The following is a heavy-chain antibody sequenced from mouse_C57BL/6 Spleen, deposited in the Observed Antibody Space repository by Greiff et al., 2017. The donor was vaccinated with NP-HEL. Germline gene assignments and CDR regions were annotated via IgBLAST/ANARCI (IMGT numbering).Heavy chain of an antibody. CDR1: GYTFTDYN. CDR3: AWRGDGYYVWFAY. V-gene: IGHV1-18*01. J-gene: IGHJ3*01. CDR2: INPNNGGT. D-gene: IGHD2-3*01. Sequence: EVQLQQSGPELVKPGASVKIPCKASGYTFTDYNMDWVKQSHGKSLEWIGDINPNNGGTIYNQKFKGKATLTVDKSSSTAYMELRSLTAEDTAVYYCAWRGDGYYVWFAYWGQGTLVTVSA.